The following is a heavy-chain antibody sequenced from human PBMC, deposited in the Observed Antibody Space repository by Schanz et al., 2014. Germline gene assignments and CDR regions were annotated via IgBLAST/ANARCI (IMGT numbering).Heavy chain of an antibody. J-gene: IGHJ4*02. D-gene: IGHD6-25*01. V-gene: IGHV3-23*01. CDR2: INTGVNT. Sequence: EVQLLESGGGLVQPGGSLRLSCAASGFTFSSYAMSWVRQAPGKGLEWVSAINTGVNTYYADSVKGRFTISRDNSKNSLYLQMNSLRAEDTAVYYCARIAGSVFDYWAQGTLVTVSS. CDR3: ARIAGSVFDY. CDR1: GFTFSSYA.